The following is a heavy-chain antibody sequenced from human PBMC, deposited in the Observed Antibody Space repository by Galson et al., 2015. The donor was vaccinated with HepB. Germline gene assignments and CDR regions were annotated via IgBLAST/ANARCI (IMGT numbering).Heavy chain of an antibody. CDR1: GFSFSNYW. CDR3: ARAAARRLRGFGEMYHYYNGMEA. D-gene: IGHD3-10*01. V-gene: IGHV3-7*03. Sequence: RLSCAASGFSFSNYWMTWVRQVPGKGLEWVANIKQDGSETYYVESMKGRVTISRDNAQNSLYLQMNSLRGEDTAIYYCARAAARRLRGFGEMYHYYNGMEAWGQGTTVIVSS. J-gene: IGHJ6*02. CDR2: IKQDGSET.